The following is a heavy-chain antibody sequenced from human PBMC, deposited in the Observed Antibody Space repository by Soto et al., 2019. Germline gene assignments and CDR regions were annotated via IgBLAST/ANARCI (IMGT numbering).Heavy chain of an antibody. D-gene: IGHD6-25*01. CDR3: ANYFGSGWEYVDA. V-gene: IGHV4-61*01. J-gene: IGHJ4*02. CDR1: GSSVSSGSHY. Sequence: PLEILSLTCTVSGSSVSSGSHYLSWIREPPGKGLEWIAYIYYSGSPNYHPSLKSRVTISDDTSKNQFSLKLRSVTAADTAVYHCANYFGSGWEYVDAWGQGNLVTVAS. CDR2: IYYSGSP.